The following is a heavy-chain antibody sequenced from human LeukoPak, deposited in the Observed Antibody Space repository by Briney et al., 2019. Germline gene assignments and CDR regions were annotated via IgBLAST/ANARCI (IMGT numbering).Heavy chain of an antibody. D-gene: IGHD2-21*02. V-gene: IGHV3-23*01. CDR2: ISGSGDST. Sequence: PGGSLRLSCVASGFTFSNYAMNWVRQAPGKGLEWVSAISGSGDSTYYADSVKGWFTISRDNARNSLFLQMNSLIAEDTAVYYCARVPLSRCSSGDCCPTFDNWGQGTLVTVSS. CDR3: ARVPLSRCSSGDCCPTFDN. J-gene: IGHJ4*02. CDR1: GFTFSNYA.